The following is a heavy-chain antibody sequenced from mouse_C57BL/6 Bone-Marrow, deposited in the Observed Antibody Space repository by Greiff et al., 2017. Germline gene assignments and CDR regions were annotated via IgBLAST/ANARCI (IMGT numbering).Heavy chain of an antibody. CDR3: ARWHGFPFDY. V-gene: IGHV1-59*01. CDR2: IDPSDSYT. CDR1: GYTFTSYW. Sequence: QVQLQQPGAELVRPGTSVKLSCKASGYTFTSYWMHWVKQRPGQGLQWIGVIDPSDSYTNYNQKFKGKATLTLDTSSSTAYMQLSSLTSEDSAVYYCARWHGFPFDYWGQGTTLTVSS. J-gene: IGHJ2*01. D-gene: IGHD2-2*01.